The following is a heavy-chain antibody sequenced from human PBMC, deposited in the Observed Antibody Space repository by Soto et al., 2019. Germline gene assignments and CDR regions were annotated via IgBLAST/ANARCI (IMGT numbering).Heavy chain of an antibody. V-gene: IGHV4-39*01. CDR1: GDSISNSRVY. D-gene: IGHD3-22*01. CDR2: IYHTGNA. J-gene: IGHJ5*02. Sequence: SETLSLTCSVAGDSISNSRVYWAWIRQPPGGGREGIGSIYHTGNAYHSPSRKSRGTIFVDTSKNQFSLKLTSVTAADTALYYCARDYFDSSDYTTNWFDPWGQGTLVTVS. CDR3: ARDYFDSSDYTTNWFDP.